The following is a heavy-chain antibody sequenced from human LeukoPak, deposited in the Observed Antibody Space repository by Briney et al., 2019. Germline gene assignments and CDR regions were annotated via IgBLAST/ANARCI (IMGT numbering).Heavy chain of an antibody. CDR3: ARDPIGLGYYDSSGYSTR. CDR1: GGTFSSYA. Sequence: GASVKVSCKASGGTFSSYAISWVRQAPGQGLEWMGGIIPIFGTANYAQKFQGRVTITADKSTSTAYMELSSLRSEDTAVYYCARDPIGLGYYDSSGYSTRWGQGTLVTASS. J-gene: IGHJ4*02. D-gene: IGHD3-22*01. V-gene: IGHV1-69*06. CDR2: IIPIFGTA.